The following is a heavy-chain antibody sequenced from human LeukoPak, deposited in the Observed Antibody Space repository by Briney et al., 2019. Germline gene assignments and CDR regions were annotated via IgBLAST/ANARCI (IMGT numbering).Heavy chain of an antibody. J-gene: IGHJ4*02. Sequence: PSETLSLTCTVSGGSISGYYWSWIRQPPGKGLEWIGYTYYSGSTNYNPSLKSRVTISLDTSKNQFALKLSSVTAADTAMYYCARRGSYSGGFDYWGQGTLVTVSS. CDR1: GGSISGYY. V-gene: IGHV4-59*08. CDR2: TYYSGST. D-gene: IGHD1-26*01. CDR3: ARRGSYSGGFDY.